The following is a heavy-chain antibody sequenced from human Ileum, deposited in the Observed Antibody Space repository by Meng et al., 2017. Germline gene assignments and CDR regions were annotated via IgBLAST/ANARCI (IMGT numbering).Heavy chain of an antibody. Sequence: VQLQESGPGLVKPSGTLSLTCAVSGGSISRSIWWSWVRQPPEKGLEWIGEIHQSGTTNYSPSLKSRLTISVDKSKNQFSLKLQSVTAADTAVYFCARGVVSGSHYNTYWGQGILVTVSS. CDR1: GGSISRSIW. D-gene: IGHD3-10*01. CDR2: IHQSGTT. CDR3: ARGVVSGSHYNTY. V-gene: IGHV4-4*02. J-gene: IGHJ4*02.